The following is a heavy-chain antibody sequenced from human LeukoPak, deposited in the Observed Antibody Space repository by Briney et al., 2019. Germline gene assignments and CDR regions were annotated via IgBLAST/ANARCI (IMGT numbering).Heavy chain of an antibody. V-gene: IGHV3-30-3*01. Sequence: PGGSLRLSCAAPGFTFSSYAMHWVRQAPGKGLEWVAVISYDGSNKYYADSVKGRFTISRDNSKNTLYLQMNSLRAEDTAVYYCARSRVVPVYASLGYWGQGTLVTVSS. CDR1: GFTFSSYA. CDR3: ARSRVVPVYASLGY. J-gene: IGHJ4*02. D-gene: IGHD5/OR15-5a*01. CDR2: ISYDGSNK.